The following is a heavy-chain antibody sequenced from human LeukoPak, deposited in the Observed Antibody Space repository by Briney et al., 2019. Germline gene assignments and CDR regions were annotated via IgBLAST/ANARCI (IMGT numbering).Heavy chain of an antibody. CDR1: GFTFSSYS. CDR2: ISSTSVFI. V-gene: IGHV3-21*04. Sequence: PGGSLRLSCAASGFTFSSYSMNWVRQAPGKGLEWVSSISSTSVFIYYADSVKGRFTISRDNAKNSLYLQMNSLRAEDTAVYYCARDSAEDAFDIWGQGTMVTVSS. CDR3: ARDSAEDAFDI. J-gene: IGHJ3*02.